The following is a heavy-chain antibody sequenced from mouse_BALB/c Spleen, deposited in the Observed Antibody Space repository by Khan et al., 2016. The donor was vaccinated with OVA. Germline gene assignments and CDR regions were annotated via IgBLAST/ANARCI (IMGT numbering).Heavy chain of an antibody. Sequence: EVELVESGGGLVRPGGSLKLSCAASGFSFSSYSMSWVRQTPEKGLEWVATISSGGGYTNYPDSVKGQFTMSRDKSKNTQHLQVNSLRSEDTAMYYCTRHRGYYGSSPYFDYWGQGTTLTVSS. V-gene: IGHV5-6-4*01. D-gene: IGHD1-1*01. J-gene: IGHJ2*01. CDR1: GFSFSSYS. CDR3: TRHRGYYGSSPYFDY. CDR2: ISSGGGYT.